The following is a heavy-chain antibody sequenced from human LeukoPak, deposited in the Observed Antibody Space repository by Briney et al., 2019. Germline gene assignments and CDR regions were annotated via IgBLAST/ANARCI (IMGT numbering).Heavy chain of an antibody. CDR2: IYHSGST. CDR3: ARGWGSSWYYFDY. J-gene: IGHJ4*02. D-gene: IGHD6-13*01. Sequence: SETLSLTYTVSGDSISNYYWSWIRQPPGKGLEWTGYIYHSGSTKYNPSLKSRVTISVDTSKKQFSLKLSSVTAADTAVYYCARGWGSSWYYFDYWGQGTLVTVSS. CDR1: GDSISNYY. V-gene: IGHV4-59*01.